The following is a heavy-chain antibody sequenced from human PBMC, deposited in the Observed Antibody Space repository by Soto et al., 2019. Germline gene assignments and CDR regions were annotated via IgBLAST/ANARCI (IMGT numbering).Heavy chain of an antibody. CDR2: ISPSGGST. Sequence: ASVKVSCKASGYTFTSYYMHWVRQAPGQGLEWMGIISPSGGSTSYAQKFQGRVTMTRDTSTSTVYMELSSLRSEDTAVYCCARDYTIFGVVSYGRDVWGQGTTVTGSS. D-gene: IGHD3-3*01. V-gene: IGHV1-46*01. J-gene: IGHJ6*02. CDR1: GYTFTSYY. CDR3: ARDYTIFGVVSYGRDV.